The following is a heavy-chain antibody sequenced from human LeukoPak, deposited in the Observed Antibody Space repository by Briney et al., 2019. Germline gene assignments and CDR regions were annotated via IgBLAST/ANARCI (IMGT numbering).Heavy chain of an antibody. Sequence: MASETLSLTCTVSGGSVSSGSYYWSWIRQPPGKGLEWIGYIYYSGSTNYNPSLKSRVTISVDTSKNQFSLKLSSVTAADTAVYYCARDIGDTAMVRLYYYYGMDVWGQRTTVTVSS. J-gene: IGHJ6*02. CDR1: GGSVSSGSYY. D-gene: IGHD5-18*01. CDR3: ARDIGDTAMVRLYYYYGMDV. CDR2: IYYSGST. V-gene: IGHV4-61*01.